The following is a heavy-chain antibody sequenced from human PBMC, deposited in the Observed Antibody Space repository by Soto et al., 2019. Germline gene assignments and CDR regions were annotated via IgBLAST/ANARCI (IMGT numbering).Heavy chain of an antibody. CDR2: ISYDGSNK. V-gene: IGHV3-30-3*01. Sequence: GGSLRLSCAASGFTFSSYAMHWVRQAPGKGLEWVAVISYDGSNKYYADSVKGRFTISRDNSKNTLYLQMNSLRAEDTAVYYCARGYESPEYWGQGTLVTVPS. CDR3: ARGYESPEY. D-gene: IGHD3-3*01. J-gene: IGHJ4*02. CDR1: GFTFSSYA.